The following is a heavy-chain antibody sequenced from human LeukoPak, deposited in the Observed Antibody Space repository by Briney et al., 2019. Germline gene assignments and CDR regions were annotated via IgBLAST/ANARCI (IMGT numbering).Heavy chain of an antibody. Sequence: SETLSLTCAVYGGSLNHYYWSWIRQPPGKGLEWIGEIDRLGRTNYSPSLKNRVTISIDTSKDQFSLKLTSVTAADSAVYYCARPVDCSSTFCSGPFDSWGQGGLVTVSS. V-gene: IGHV4-34*01. CDR2: IDRLGRT. J-gene: IGHJ4*02. CDR1: GGSLNHYY. D-gene: IGHD2-2*01. CDR3: ARPVDCSSTFCSGPFDS.